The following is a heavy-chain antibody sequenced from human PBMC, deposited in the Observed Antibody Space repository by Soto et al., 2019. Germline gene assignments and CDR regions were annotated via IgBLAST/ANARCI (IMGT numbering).Heavy chain of an antibody. CDR1: GGTFSSYA. CDR3: ARGRARIAVAGIPRYYGMDG. Sequence: QVQLVQSGAEVKKPGSSVKVSCKASGGTFSSYAISWVRQAPGQGLEWMGGIIPIFGTANYAQKFQGRVTITADESTSTAYMELSSLRSEDTAVYYCARGRARIAVAGIPRYYGMDGWGQGTTVTVCS. V-gene: IGHV1-69*01. J-gene: IGHJ6*02. CDR2: IIPIFGTA. D-gene: IGHD6-19*01.